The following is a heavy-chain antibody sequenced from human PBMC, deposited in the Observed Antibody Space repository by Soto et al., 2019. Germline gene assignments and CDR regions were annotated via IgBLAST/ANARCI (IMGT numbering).Heavy chain of an antibody. CDR2: IFRTGAT. J-gene: IGHJ5*02. V-gene: IGHV4-38-2*01. CDR3: ARARGADRPNWFDP. CDR1: GDSISCGYH. D-gene: IGHD3-10*01. Sequence: SESLALRCGVSGDSISCGYHWAWIRQPPGKGLEWIASIFRTGATHYSPSLKSRVTISVDTPKNQFSLKLSSVTAADTAIYYCARARGADRPNWFDPWGQGAQVTVSS.